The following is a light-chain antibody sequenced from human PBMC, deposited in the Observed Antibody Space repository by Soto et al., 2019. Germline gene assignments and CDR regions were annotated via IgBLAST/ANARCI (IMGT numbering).Light chain of an antibody. V-gene: IGKV3-20*01. CDR3: QVYGDSSPT. Sequence: EIVLTQSPGTLSLSPGERATLSCRASQSVSSTYSAWYQRKPGQAPRLLIYGTSTRATGIPERFSGSGSGTDFTLTISRLEPGDFAVYYCQVYGDSSPTFGQGTKVEIK. CDR1: QSVSSTY. CDR2: GTS. J-gene: IGKJ1*01.